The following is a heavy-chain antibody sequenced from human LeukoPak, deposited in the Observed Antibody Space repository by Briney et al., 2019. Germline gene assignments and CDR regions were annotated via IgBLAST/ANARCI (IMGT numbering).Heavy chain of an antibody. V-gene: IGHV1-8*03. CDR3: ARDYYDSSGSFRGVYYFDY. J-gene: IGHJ4*02. CDR2: MNPNSGNT. Sequence: ASVMVSCKASGYTFTSYDINWVRQATGQGLEWMGWMNPNSGNTGYAQKFQGRVTSTRNTSISTAYMELSSLRSEDTAVYYCARDYYDSSGSFRGVYYFDYWGQGTLVTVSS. D-gene: IGHD3-22*01. CDR1: GYTFTSYD.